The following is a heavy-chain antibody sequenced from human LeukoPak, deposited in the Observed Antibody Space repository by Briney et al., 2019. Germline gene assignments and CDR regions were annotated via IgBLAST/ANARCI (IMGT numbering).Heavy chain of an antibody. J-gene: IGHJ5*02. CDR3: ARGSSVAAAGYNWFDP. Sequence: ASVKVSCKASGYTFTSYGISWVRQAPGQGLEWMGWIGAYSDNTNFAQKLQGRVTMATDTSTSTAYMELRSLRSDDTAVYYCARGSSVAAAGYNWFDPWGQGTLVTVSS. V-gene: IGHV1-18*01. CDR1: GYTFTSYG. CDR2: IGAYSDNT. D-gene: IGHD6-13*01.